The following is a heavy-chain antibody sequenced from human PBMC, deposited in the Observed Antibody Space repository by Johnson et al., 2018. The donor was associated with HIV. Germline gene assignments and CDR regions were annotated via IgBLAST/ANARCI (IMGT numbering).Heavy chain of an antibody. J-gene: IGHJ3*02. D-gene: IGHD3-16*02. CDR3: TTAIVIDAFDI. CDR2: IKRKIEGEAT. Sequence: EVQLVESGGGVVQPGTSLRLSCAASGFTFSNAWMNWVHQAPGKGLEWVGRIKRKIEGEATDYAAPVKGRFTISRDDSKNTLFLQMSSLKTDDTAVYYCTTAIVIDAFDIWGQGTMVTVSS. V-gene: IGHV3-15*01. CDR1: GFTFSNAW.